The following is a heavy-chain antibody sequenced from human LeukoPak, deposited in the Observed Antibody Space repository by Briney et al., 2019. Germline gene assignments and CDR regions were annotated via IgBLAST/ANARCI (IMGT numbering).Heavy chain of an antibody. J-gene: IGHJ4*02. D-gene: IGHD6-19*01. Sequence: GGSLRLSCAASGFTFSSYAMSCVRQAPGKGLEWVSAISGSGGSTYYADSVKGRFTISRGNSKNTLYLQMNSLRAEDTAVYYCAKLGYSSGWYFDYWGQGTLVTVSS. CDR1: GFTFSSYA. CDR3: AKLGYSSGWYFDY. CDR2: ISGSGGST. V-gene: IGHV3-23*01.